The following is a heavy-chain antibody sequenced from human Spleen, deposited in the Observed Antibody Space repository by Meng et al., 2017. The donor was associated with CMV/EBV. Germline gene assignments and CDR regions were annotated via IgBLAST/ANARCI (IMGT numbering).Heavy chain of an antibody. CDR1: GYTFTSYG. V-gene: IGHV1-18*01. D-gene: IGHD1-26*01. CDR2: ISAYNGNT. CDR3: ARDSLGSGSGLPAY. J-gene: IGHJ4*02. Sequence: QVQLVQSGAWGKKPGAPVKASCKASGYTFTSYGISWVRQDPGQGLEWMGWISAYNGNTNYAQKLQGRVTMTTDTSTSTAYMELRSLRSDDTAVYYCARDSLGSGSGLPAYWGQGTLVTVSS.